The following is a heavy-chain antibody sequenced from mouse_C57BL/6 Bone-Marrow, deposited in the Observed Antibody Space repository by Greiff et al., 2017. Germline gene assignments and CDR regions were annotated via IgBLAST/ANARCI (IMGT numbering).Heavy chain of an antibody. CDR3: ARPYYSNYWYFDV. CDR2: IYPGSGST. J-gene: IGHJ1*03. CDR1: GYTFTSYW. Sequence: QVQLQQPGAELVKPGASVKMSCKASGYTFTSYWITWVKQRPGQGLEWIGDIYPGSGSTNSNEKFKSKATLTVDTSSSSAYMQLSSLTSEASAVYYCARPYYSNYWYFDVWGTGTTVTVSS. V-gene: IGHV1-55*01. D-gene: IGHD2-5*01.